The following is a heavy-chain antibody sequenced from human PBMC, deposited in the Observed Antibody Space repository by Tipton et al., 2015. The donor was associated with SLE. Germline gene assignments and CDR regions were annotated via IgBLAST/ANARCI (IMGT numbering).Heavy chain of an antibody. CDR2: IYYSGST. CDR1: GGSIGSSGYY. Sequence: TLSLTCTVSGGSIGSSGYYWGWIRQPPGKGLEWIGSIYYSGSTYYNPSLKSRVTISVDTSKNQFSLKLSSVTAADTAVYYCARQVVTMVRGARGAFDIWGQGTMVTVSS. D-gene: IGHD3-10*01. CDR3: ARQVVTMVRGARGAFDI. V-gene: IGHV4-39*01. J-gene: IGHJ3*02.